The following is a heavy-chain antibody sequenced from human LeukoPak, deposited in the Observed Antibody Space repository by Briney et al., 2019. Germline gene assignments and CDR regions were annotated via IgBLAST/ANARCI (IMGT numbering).Heavy chain of an antibody. CDR2: ISSSSSTI. V-gene: IGHV3-48*01. CDR1: GFTFSSYS. J-gene: IGHJ3*02. CDR3: ARELTMIVVGGGAFDI. Sequence: PGGSLRLSCAASGFTFSSYSMNWVRQAPGKGLEWVSYISSSSSTIYYADSVKGRFTISRDNAKNSLYLQMNSLRAEDTAVYYCARELTMIVVGGGAFDIWGQGTMVTVSS. D-gene: IGHD3-22*01.